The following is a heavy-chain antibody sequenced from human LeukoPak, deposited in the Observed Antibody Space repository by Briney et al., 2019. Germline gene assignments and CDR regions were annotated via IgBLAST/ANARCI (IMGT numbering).Heavy chain of an antibody. D-gene: IGHD6-13*01. CDR1: GFTFSSYA. V-gene: IGHV3-30-3*01. CDR3: AASIAAAGTVFDY. Sequence: GGSLRLSCAASGFTFSSYAMHWVRQAPGKGLEWVAVISYDGSNKYYADSVKGRFTISRDNAKNSLYLQMNSLRAEDTAVYYCAASIAAAGTVFDYWGQGTLVTVSS. J-gene: IGHJ4*02. CDR2: ISYDGSNK.